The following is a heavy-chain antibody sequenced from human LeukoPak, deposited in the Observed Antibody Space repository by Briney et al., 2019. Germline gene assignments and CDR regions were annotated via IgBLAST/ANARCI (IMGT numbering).Heavy chain of an antibody. D-gene: IGHD1-1*01. CDR1: GGSISSSSYY. V-gene: IGHV4-39*07. CDR3: ARLPGSLDAFDM. Sequence: PSETLSLTCTVSGGSISSSSYYWGWIRQPPVKGLEWIGTIYYSGSTYYNPSLKSRVTISVDTSKNQFSLKLRSVTAADTAVYYCARLPGSLDAFDMWGQGTMVTVSS. CDR2: IYYSGST. J-gene: IGHJ3*02.